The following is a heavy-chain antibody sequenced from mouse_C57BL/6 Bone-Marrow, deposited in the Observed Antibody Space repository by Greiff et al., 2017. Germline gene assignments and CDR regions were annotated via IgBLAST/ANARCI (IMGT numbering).Heavy chain of an antibody. D-gene: IGHD1-1*01. CDR1: GYTFTCYD. Sequence: VQLQESGPELVKPGASVKLSCKASGYTFTCYDINWVKQRPGQGLEWLGWIYPRDGSTKYNEKFKGKATLTVDTSSSTAYMELHSLTSEDSAVYFCARGGTVALDYGGQGTTLTVSS. CDR3: ARGGTVALDY. V-gene: IGHV1-85*01. CDR2: IYPRDGST. J-gene: IGHJ2*01.